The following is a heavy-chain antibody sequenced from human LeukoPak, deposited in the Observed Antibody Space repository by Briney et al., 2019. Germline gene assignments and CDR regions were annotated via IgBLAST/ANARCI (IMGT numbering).Heavy chain of an antibody. CDR2: IYSGGST. V-gene: IGHV3-53*01. Sequence: GGSLRLSCAASGFTFSSNYMNWVRQAPGKGLEWVSVIYSGGSTYYADSVKGRFTISRDNSKNTLYLQMNSLRAEDTAVYYCARVDCSSTSCPYYYGMDVWGKGTTVTVSS. D-gene: IGHD2-2*01. CDR3: ARVDCSSTSCPYYYGMDV. CDR1: GFTFSSNY. J-gene: IGHJ6*04.